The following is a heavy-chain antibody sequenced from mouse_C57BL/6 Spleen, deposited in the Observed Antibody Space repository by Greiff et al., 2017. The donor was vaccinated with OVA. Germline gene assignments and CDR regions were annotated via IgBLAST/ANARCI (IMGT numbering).Heavy chain of an antibody. Sequence: QVQLQQSGAELVRPGASVKLSCKASGYTFTDYYINWVKQRPGQGLEWIARIYPGSGNTYYNEKFKGKATLTAEKSSSTAYMQLSSLTSEDSAVYFCARWDTTVVATGLDYWGQGTTLTVSS. D-gene: IGHD1-1*01. V-gene: IGHV1-76*01. CDR1: GYTFTDYY. CDR3: ARWDTTVVATGLDY. J-gene: IGHJ2*01. CDR2: IYPGSGNT.